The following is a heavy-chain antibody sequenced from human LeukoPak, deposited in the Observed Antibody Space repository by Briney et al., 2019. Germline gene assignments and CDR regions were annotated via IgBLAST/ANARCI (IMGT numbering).Heavy chain of an antibody. V-gene: IGHV3-21*01. CDR2: ISSSSSYI. J-gene: IGHJ6*04. CDR3: ARGLAGSRVHYLLILGAGMDV. CDR1: GFTFSSYS. Sequence: GGSLRLSCAASGFTFSSYSMNWVRQAPGRGLGWVSSISSSSSYIYYADSVKGRFTISRDNAKNSLYLQMNSLRAEDTAVYYCARGLAGSRVHYLLILGAGMDVWGKGTTVTVSS. D-gene: IGHD2-8*01.